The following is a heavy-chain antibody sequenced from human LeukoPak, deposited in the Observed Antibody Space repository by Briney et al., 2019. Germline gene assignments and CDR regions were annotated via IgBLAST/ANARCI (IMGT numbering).Heavy chain of an antibody. CDR1: SVSISTNHRY. D-gene: IGHD2-21*01. CDR2: IYYTGDT. Sequence: SETLSLTCSVSSVSISTNHRYWGWIRQPPGKGLEWIGAIYYTGDTNYNPSLKSRVTISVDTSKNQFSLKLSSVTAADTAVYYCARAPSPFVTPYCGGDCYGGYFDYWGQGTLVTVSS. CDR3: ARAPSPFVTPYCGGDCYGGYFDY. V-gene: IGHV4-39*07. J-gene: IGHJ4*02.